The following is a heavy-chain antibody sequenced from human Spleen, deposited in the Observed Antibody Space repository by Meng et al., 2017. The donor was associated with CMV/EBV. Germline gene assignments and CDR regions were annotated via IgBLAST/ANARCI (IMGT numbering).Heavy chain of an antibody. D-gene: IGHD5-12*01. CDR3: ARDLGSGYGD. CDR1: GFPFSSYS. J-gene: IGHJ4*02. Sequence: EVQLLESGGGLVKTGGSMRLSCAASGFPFSSYSMNWVRQAPGKGLEWVSSISSSSSYIYYADSVKGRFTISRDNAKNSLYLQMNSLRAEDTAVYYCARDLGSGYGDWGQGTLVTVSS. V-gene: IGHV3-21*01. CDR2: ISSSSSYI.